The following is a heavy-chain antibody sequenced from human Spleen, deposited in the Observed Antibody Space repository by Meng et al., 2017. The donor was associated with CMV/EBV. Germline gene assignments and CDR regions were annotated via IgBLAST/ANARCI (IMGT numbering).Heavy chain of an antibody. D-gene: IGHD3-3*01. V-gene: IGHV3-23*03. CDR1: GSTFSSYA. J-gene: IGHJ3*02. Sequence: GESLKISCAASGSTFSSYAMSWVRQTPGKGLEWVAAIYDDESSTFYADSVKGRFTISRDKPKNTLYLQMNSLRAEDTALYYCAKDYVLRFLGDAFDIWGQGTMVTVSS. CDR3: AKDYVLRFLGDAFDI. CDR2: IYDDESST.